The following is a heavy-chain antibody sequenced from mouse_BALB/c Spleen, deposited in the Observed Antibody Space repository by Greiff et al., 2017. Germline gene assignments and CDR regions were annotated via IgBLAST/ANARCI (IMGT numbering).Heavy chain of an antibody. CDR3: ARGYGYDVGFDY. V-gene: IGHV14-3*02. CDR1: GFNIKDTY. J-gene: IGHJ2*01. Sequence: EVQLQQSGAELVKPGASVKLSCTASGFNIKDTYMHWVKQRPEQGLEWIGRIDPANGNTKYDPKFQGKATITADTSSNTAYLQLSSLTSEDTAVYYCARGYGYDVGFDYWGQGTTLTVSS. CDR2: IDPANGNT. D-gene: IGHD2-2*01.